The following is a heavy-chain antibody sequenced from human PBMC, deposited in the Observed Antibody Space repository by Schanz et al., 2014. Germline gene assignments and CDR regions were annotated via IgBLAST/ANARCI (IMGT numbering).Heavy chain of an antibody. CDR1: GFSFSSYG. Sequence: QVQLVESGGGVVQPGGSLRLSCAASGFSFSSYGMHWVRQAPGKGLEWVAFIWHDGRIKYADSVKGRFTISRDNSKNTLYLQMNSLRAEDTAVYFCARDGGRDGYNLAFDVWGQGTLVTVSS. V-gene: IGHV3-33*01. J-gene: IGHJ3*01. CDR2: IWHDGRIK. D-gene: IGHD5-12*01. CDR3: ARDGGRDGYNLAFDV.